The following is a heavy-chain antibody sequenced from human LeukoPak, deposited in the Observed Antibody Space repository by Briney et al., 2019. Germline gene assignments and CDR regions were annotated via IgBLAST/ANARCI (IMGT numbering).Heavy chain of an antibody. CDR2: IYYSGST. J-gene: IGHJ5*02. Sequence: SETLSLTCTDSGGSISSYYWSWIRQPPGKGLEWIGYIYYSGSTNYNPSLKSRVTISVDTSKDQFSLKLSSVTAADTAVYYCARDQTYYYDSSGYRHNWFDPWGQGTLVTVSS. CDR3: ARDQTYYYDSSGYRHNWFDP. D-gene: IGHD3-22*01. CDR1: GGSISSYY. V-gene: IGHV4-59*01.